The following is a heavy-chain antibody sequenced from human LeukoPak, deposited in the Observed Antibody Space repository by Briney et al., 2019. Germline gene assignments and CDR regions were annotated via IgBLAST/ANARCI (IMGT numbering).Heavy chain of an antibody. CDR2: VSHSGRT. CDR1: GGSIGTYY. J-gene: IGHJ4*01. V-gene: IGHV4-59*08. Sequence: SETLSLTCTFSGGSIGTYYWNWIRQPPGKGLEWIGYVSHSGRTNYTPSRKSGLIISVEMSKNHFSLTLRSGAAADTAVYYCARSMSGSGRSVSRFDYWGPGTLVTVSA. CDR3: ARSMSGSGRSVSRFDY. D-gene: IGHD3-10*01.